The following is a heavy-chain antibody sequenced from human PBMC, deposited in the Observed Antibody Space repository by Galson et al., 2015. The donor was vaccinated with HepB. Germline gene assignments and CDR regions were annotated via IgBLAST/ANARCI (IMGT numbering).Heavy chain of an antibody. V-gene: IGHV5-51*01. CDR1: GYSFATYW. CDR2: IFPGDSDT. CDR3: GRRAGGAFDV. D-gene: IGHD1-26*01. Sequence: QSGAEVKQPGESLRISCKASGYSFATYWIGWVRQMPGKGLEWTGNIFPGDSDTKYSPSFQGQVTISSDKSINTIYLQWTSLKASDTAMYFCGRRAGGAFDVWGQGTMVPVSS. J-gene: IGHJ3*01.